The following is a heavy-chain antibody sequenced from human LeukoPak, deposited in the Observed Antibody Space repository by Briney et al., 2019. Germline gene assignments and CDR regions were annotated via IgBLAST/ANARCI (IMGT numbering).Heavy chain of an antibody. D-gene: IGHD2-2*01. Sequence: TSETLSLTCTVSGDSICSYFWSWIRQSPGKGLEWIGHIYHSESTNYNPSLKSRVTISVDTSKNQFSLKLTSVTSADTAVYYCARDGPAYTSRWYDYYYGLDVWGPGTTVTVSS. V-gene: IGHV4-59*01. CDR3: ARDGPAYTSRWYDYYYGLDV. CDR1: GDSICSYF. J-gene: IGHJ6*02. CDR2: IYHSEST.